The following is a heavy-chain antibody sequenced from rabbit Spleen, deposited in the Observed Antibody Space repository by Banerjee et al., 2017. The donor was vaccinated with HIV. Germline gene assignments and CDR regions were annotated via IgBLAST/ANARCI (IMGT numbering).Heavy chain of an antibody. CDR1: GFSFSSSDY. Sequence: QSLEESGGDLGKHGASLTLTCTASGFSFSSSDYLRWVRQAPGKGLEWISCIAGSSSGFTYSATWVKGRFPCSKTSSTTVTLQMTSLTAADTATYFCARNGGMLNYELWGPGTLVTVS. CDR3: ARNGGMLNYEL. J-gene: IGHJ6*01. CDR2: IAGSSSGFT. V-gene: IGHV1S40*01. D-gene: IGHD6-1*01.